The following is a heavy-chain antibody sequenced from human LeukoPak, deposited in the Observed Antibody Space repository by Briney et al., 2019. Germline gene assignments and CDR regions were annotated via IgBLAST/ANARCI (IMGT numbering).Heavy chain of an antibody. CDR3: AKEGHYYGSGPEGTFDI. V-gene: IGHV3-30*18. CDR2: ISYDGSNQ. D-gene: IGHD3-10*01. CDR1: GFTFSNFD. J-gene: IGHJ3*02. Sequence: GGSLRLSWAASGFTFSNFDMHGVRQAPGKGLAGVASISYDGSNQYYGDSVKGRFTISRDNSKNTLYLQMNSLRAEDTAVYYCAKEGHYYGSGPEGTFDIWGQGTMVTVSS.